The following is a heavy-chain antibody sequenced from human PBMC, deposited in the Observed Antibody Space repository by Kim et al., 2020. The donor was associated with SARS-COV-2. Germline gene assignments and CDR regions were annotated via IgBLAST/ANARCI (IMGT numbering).Heavy chain of an antibody. CDR1: GYTFTSYG. D-gene: IGHD6-13*01. CDR3: ARALAAAGYYYYYYGMDV. Sequence: ASVKVSCKASGYTFTSYGISWVRQAPGQGLEWMGWISAYNGNTNYAQKLQGRVTMTTDTSTSTAYMELRSLRSDDTAVYYCARALAAAGYYYYYYGMDVWGQGTTVTVSS. CDR2: ISAYNGNT. V-gene: IGHV1-18*01. J-gene: IGHJ6*02.